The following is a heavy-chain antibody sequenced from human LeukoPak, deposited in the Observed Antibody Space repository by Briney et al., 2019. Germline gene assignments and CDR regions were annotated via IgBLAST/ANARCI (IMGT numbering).Heavy chain of an antibody. CDR1: GGSISSYY. Sequence: PSETLSLTCTVSGGSISSYYWSWIRQPAGKGLEWIGRIYTSGSTNYNPSLKSRVTMSVDTSKNQFSLKLSSVTAADTAVYYCAKTLGYCSSTSCYLMNAFDIRGQGTMVTVSS. CDR3: AKTLGYCSSTSCYLMNAFDI. CDR2: IYTSGST. D-gene: IGHD2-2*01. V-gene: IGHV4-4*07. J-gene: IGHJ3*02.